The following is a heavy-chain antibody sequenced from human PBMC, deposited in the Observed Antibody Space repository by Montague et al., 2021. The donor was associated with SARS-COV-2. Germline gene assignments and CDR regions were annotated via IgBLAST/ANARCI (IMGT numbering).Heavy chain of an antibody. V-gene: IGHV4-4*02. D-gene: IGHD2-2*01. CDR2: IYHSGST. Sequence: SETLSLTCAVSGGSISSGNCWSSVRQPPGKGLEWIGEIYHSGSTNYNPXXKSRVTISVDKSKNQFSLKLSSVTAADTAVYYCARRYCSSTSCPNWFDPWGQGTLVTVSS. CDR1: GGSISSGNC. CDR3: ARRYCSSTSCPNWFDP. J-gene: IGHJ5*02.